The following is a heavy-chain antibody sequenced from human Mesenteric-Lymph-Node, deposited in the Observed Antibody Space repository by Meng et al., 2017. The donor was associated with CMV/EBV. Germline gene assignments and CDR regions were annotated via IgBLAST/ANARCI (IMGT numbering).Heavy chain of an antibody. CDR2: IWYDGSNK. Sequence: GESLKISCGASGFTFSSYNINWVRQAPGRGLEWVAVIWYDGSNKYHTESVKGRFTISRDSAEKSVYLQMSSVRVEDMAVYYCVRGGDFRYGMDVWGQGTTVTVSS. J-gene: IGHJ6*02. CDR3: VRGGDFRYGMDV. CDR1: GFTFSSYN. V-gene: IGHV3-33*08. D-gene: IGHD3-3*01.